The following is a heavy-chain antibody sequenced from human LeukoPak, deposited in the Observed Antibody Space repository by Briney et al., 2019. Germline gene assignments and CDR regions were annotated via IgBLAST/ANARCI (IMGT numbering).Heavy chain of an antibody. Sequence: SQTLSLTCAISGDSVPSNSAAWNWIRQSPSRGLEWLGRTYYRSKWYSRYALSVKSRITINPDTSKNQFSLQLDSVTPDDTAVYYCARGGSYPLDYWGQGTLVTVSS. V-gene: IGHV6-1*01. CDR2: TYYRSKWYS. CDR3: ARGGSYPLDY. CDR1: GDSVPSNSAA. J-gene: IGHJ4*02. D-gene: IGHD1-26*01.